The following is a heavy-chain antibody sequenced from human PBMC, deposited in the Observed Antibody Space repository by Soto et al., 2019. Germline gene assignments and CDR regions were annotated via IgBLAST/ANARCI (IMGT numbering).Heavy chain of an antibody. Sequence: SETLSLTCNVSGASLSRYYWSWIRQSPGKGLAWLGRIYATGDTDYNPSLKSRISMSVDMSKKQFSLTLRSVTAADTAIYYCVRDGTKNLRDRFEPWGRGILVTVSS. CDR2: IYATGDT. D-gene: IGHD1-26*01. CDR3: VRDGTKNLRDRFEP. V-gene: IGHV4-4*07. J-gene: IGHJ5*02. CDR1: GASLSRYY.